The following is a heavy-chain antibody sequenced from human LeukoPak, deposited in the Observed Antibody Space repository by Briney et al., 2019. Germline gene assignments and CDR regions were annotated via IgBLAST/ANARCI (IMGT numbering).Heavy chain of an antibody. CDR2: IYYSGST. V-gene: IGHV4-59*01. CDR1: GGSISSYY. CDR3: ARVLRIQLGIDY. J-gene: IGHJ4*02. D-gene: IGHD5-18*01. Sequence: SETLSLTCTVSGGSISSYYWSWIRQPPGKGLEWIGYIYYSGSTNYNPSRKSRVTISVDTSKNQFSLKLSSVPAADTAVYYCARVLRIQLGIDYWGQGTLVTVSS.